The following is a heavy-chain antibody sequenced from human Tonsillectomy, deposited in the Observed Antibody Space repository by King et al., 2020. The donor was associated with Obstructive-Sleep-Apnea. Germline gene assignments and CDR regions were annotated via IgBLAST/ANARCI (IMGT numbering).Heavy chain of an antibody. CDR2: ISSSSSYI. CDR1: GFTFSSYS. V-gene: IGHV3-21*01. J-gene: IGHJ3*02. CDR3: ARDYAYYYDSSGPSGAFDI. D-gene: IGHD3-22*01. Sequence: VQLVESGGGLVEPGGSLRLSCAASGFTFSSYSMIWVRQAPGKGLEWVSSISSSSSYIYYADSVKGRFTISRDNAKNSLYLQMNSLRAEDTAMYYCARDYAYYYDSSGPSGAFDIWGQGTMVTVSS.